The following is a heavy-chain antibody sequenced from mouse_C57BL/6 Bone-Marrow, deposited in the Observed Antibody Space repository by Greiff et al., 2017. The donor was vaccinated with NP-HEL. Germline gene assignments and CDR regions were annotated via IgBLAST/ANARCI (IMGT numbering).Heavy chain of an antibody. Sequence: VQLQQSGAELARPGASVKLSCKASGYTFTSYGISWVKQRTGQGLEWIGEIYPRSGNTYYNEKFKGKATLTADKSSSTAYMELSSLTSEDSAVYFGARLSYYASSLPVDYWGQGTTLTVSS. J-gene: IGHJ2*01. D-gene: IGHD1-1*01. CDR1: GYTFTSYG. CDR3: ARLSYYASSLPVDY. CDR2: IYPRSGNT. V-gene: IGHV1-81*01.